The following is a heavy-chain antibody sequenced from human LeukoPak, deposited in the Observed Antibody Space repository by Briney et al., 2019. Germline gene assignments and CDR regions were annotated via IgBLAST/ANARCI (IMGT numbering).Heavy chain of an antibody. D-gene: IGHD3-10*01. CDR3: ARVPTMVLWFDP. J-gene: IGHJ5*02. CDR2: ISAYNGNT. Sequence: ASVKVSCKASGYTFTSYGISWVRQAPGQGLEWMGWISAYNGNTNYAQKLQGRVTMTTGTSTSTAYMELRSLRSDDTAVYYCARVPTMVLWFDPWGQGTLVTVSS. CDR1: GYTFTSYG. V-gene: IGHV1-18*01.